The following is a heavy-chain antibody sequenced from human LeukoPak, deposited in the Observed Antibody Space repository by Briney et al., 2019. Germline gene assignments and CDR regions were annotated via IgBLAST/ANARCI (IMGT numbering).Heavy chain of an antibody. CDR2: INQDGSTE. D-gene: IGHD2-15*01. CDR3: ARIGSPGLFDY. Sequence: PGGSLRLSCAASGFTPSRNWMSWVRQAPGKGLEWVANINQDGSTEKYVDSVRGRFTISRDNAKNSLYLQMNSLRPEDTAVYYCARIGSPGLFDYWGQGTLVTVSS. J-gene: IGHJ4*02. V-gene: IGHV3-7*01. CDR1: GFTPSRNW.